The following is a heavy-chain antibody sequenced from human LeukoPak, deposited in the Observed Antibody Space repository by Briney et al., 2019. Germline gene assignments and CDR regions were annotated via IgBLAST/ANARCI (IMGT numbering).Heavy chain of an antibody. D-gene: IGHD3-10*01. J-gene: IGHJ4*02. CDR1: GLTFRSYA. CDR3: ALLWFGELLPDY. V-gene: IGHV3-23*01. Sequence: AGGSLRLSCPAPGLTFRSYAMTWARQPPGKGLNWVSAISGSGGSTYYADSVKGRFTLSRDNSKNTLYLQMNSLRAEDTAVYYCALLWFGELLPDYWGQGTLVTVSS. CDR2: ISGSGGST.